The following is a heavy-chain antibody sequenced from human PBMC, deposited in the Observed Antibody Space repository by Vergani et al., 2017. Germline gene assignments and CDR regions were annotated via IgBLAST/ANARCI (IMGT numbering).Heavy chain of an antibody. V-gene: IGHV4-59*01. J-gene: IGHJ6*03. CDR1: GGSISSYY. CDR3: ARIPSIDCSSTSCYTVFNYYYYYYMDV. CDR2: IYYSGST. Sequence: QVQLQESGPGLVKPSETLSLTCTVSGGSISSYYWSWIRQPPGKGLEWIGYIYYSGSTNYNPSLKSRVTISVDTSKNQFSLKLSSVTAADTAVYYCARIPSIDCSSTSCYTVFNYYYYYYMDVWGKXP. D-gene: IGHD2-2*02.